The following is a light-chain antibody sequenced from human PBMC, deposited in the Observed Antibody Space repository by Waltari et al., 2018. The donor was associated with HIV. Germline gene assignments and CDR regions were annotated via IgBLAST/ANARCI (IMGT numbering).Light chain of an antibody. Sequence: EVVLTQSPGTLSLSPGERVTLSCRASQSLISDYLAWYQQKPGQAPSLLVYSASNRAAGVPDRFEGGGFGTEFTLTITRLEPEDSAVYYCQHSFGTFGQGTKVEI. CDR1: QSLISDY. CDR3: QHSFGT. J-gene: IGKJ1*01. V-gene: IGKV3-20*01. CDR2: SAS.